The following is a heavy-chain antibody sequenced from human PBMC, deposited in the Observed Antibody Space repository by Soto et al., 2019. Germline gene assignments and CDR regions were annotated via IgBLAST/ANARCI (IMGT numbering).Heavy chain of an antibody. J-gene: IGHJ5*02. CDR2: VIPILGMA. Sequence: SVKVSCKASGGTFSSYSFSWVRQAPGQGLEWMGRVIPILGMANYAQKFQGRVTITADKSTSTVYMEMSSLRSEDTAVYYCARGGAVVVPGAVDRHNWFDPWGQGTLVTV. CDR3: ARGGAVVVPGAVDRHNWFDP. CDR1: GGTFSSYS. V-gene: IGHV1-69*04. D-gene: IGHD2-2*01.